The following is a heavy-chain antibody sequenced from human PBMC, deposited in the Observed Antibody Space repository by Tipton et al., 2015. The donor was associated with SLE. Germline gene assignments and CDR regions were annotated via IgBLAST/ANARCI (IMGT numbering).Heavy chain of an antibody. CDR1: GFTFSSYD. V-gene: IGHV3-33*01. D-gene: IGHD3-22*01. CDR3: ARVGYDYYDSSGPIHY. Sequence: SLRLSCAASGFTFSSYDMHWVRQAPGKGLEWVAVIHYDGYNRYYADSVKGRFTISRDNSKNTLYLQMDSLRTEDTAVYYCARVGYDYYDSSGPIHYWGQGALVTVSS. CDR2: IHYDGYNR. J-gene: IGHJ4*02.